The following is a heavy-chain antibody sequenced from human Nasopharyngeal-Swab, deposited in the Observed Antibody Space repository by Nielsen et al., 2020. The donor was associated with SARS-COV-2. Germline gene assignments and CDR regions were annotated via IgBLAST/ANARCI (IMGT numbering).Heavy chain of an antibody. D-gene: IGHD3-22*01. Sequence: ASVKVSCKASGGTFSSYAISWVRQAPGQGLEWMGWISAYNGNTNYAQKLQGRVTMTTDTSTSTAYMELRSLRSDDTAVYYCARAPPVVAPRRELYYYGMDVWGQGTTVTVSS. CDR1: GGTFSSYA. CDR3: ARAPPVVAPRRELYYYGMDV. V-gene: IGHV1-18*01. CDR2: ISAYNGNT. J-gene: IGHJ6*02.